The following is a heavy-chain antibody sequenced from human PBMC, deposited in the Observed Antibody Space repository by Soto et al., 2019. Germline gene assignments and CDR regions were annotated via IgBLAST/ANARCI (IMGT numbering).Heavy chain of an antibody. CDR3: ARGRFGDY. Sequence: QVHLVQSGAEVKKPGASVKVSCKGSGYTFTSYGITWVRQAPGQGLEWMGWISAHNGNTDYAQKLQGRVTVTRDTSTSTAFMELRSLRSDDTAVYYCARGRFGDYWGQGALVTVSS. J-gene: IGHJ4*02. CDR1: GYTFTSYG. V-gene: IGHV1-18*01. D-gene: IGHD3-10*01. CDR2: ISAHNGNT.